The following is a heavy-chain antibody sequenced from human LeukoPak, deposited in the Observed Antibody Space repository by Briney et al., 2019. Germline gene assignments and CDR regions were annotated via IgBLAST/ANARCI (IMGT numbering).Heavy chain of an antibody. V-gene: IGHV3-21*01. D-gene: IGHD3/OR15-3a*01. CDR2: ISSSSSYI. Sequence: KSGGSLRLSCAASGFTFSSYSMNWVRQAPGKGLEWVSSISSSSSYIYYADSVKGRFTISRDNAKNSLYLQMNSLRAEDTAVYYCALGWSYSLYGMDVWGQGTTVTVSS. J-gene: IGHJ6*02. CDR3: ALGWSYSLYGMDV. CDR1: GFTFSSYS.